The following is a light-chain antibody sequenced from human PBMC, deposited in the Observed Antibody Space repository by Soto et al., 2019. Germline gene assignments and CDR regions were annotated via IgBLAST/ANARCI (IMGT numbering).Light chain of an antibody. J-gene: IGKJ1*01. CDR3: QQNYSSSWT. CDR2: AAS. Sequence: DIQMTQSPSSLSASVGDRVTITCRASQSTNSCLNWYQQKPGKAPKLLIFAASSLHSDVPSRFSGSGSGTDFTLTIISLQPDDFATYYCQQNYSSSWTFGQGTKVELK. V-gene: IGKV1-39*01. CDR1: QSTNSC.